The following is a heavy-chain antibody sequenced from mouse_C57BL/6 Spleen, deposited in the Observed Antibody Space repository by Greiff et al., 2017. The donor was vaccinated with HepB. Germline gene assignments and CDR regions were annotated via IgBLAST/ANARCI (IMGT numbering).Heavy chain of an antibody. CDR3: ARDESLYDYLFAY. Sequence: EVKVVESGGGLVKPGGSLKLSCAASGFTFSSYAMSWVRQTPEKRLEWVATISDGGSYTYYPDNVKGRFTISRDNAKNNLYLHMSHLKSEDTAMYYCARDESLYDYLFAYWGQGTLVTVSA. J-gene: IGHJ3*01. D-gene: IGHD2-4*01. CDR2: ISDGGSYT. CDR1: GFTFSSYA. V-gene: IGHV5-4*01.